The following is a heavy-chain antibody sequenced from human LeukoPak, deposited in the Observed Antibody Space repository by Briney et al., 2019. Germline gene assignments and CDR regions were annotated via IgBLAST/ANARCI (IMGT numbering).Heavy chain of an antibody. CDR3: AKVRSRVVIIRSYFDY. J-gene: IGHJ4*02. CDR2: ISGSGGST. D-gene: IGHD3-3*01. CDR1: GFTFSSYA. V-gene: IGHV3-23*01. Sequence: GSLRLSCAASGFTFSSYAMSWVRQAPGKGLEWVSAISGSGGSTYYADSVKGRFTISRDNSKNTLYLQMNSLRAEDTAVYYCAKVRSRVVIIRSYFDYWGQGTLVTVSS.